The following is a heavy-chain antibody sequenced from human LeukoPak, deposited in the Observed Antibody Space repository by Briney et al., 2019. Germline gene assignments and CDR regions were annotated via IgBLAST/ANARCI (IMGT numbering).Heavy chain of an antibody. D-gene: IGHD3-10*01. CDR2: ISSSSSYT. V-gene: IGHV3-11*03. Sequence: GGSLRLSCAASGFTFSDYYMSWIRQAPGKGLEWVSHISSSSSYTNYADSVKGRFTISRDNAKNSLYLQMNSLRAEDTAVYYCARAHYGSGAPFDYWGQGTLVTVSS. CDR3: ARAHYGSGAPFDY. CDR1: GFTFSDYY. J-gene: IGHJ4*02.